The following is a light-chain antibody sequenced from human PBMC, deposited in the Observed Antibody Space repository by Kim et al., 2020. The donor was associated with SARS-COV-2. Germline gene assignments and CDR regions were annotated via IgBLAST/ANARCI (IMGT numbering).Light chain of an antibody. CDR1: QSVSSNY. J-gene: IGKJ4*01. V-gene: IGKV3-20*01. CDR2: GAS. CDR3: QQYGSSPLT. Sequence: EIVLTQSPGTLSLSPEERATLSCRASQSVSSNYLAWYQQKPGQAPRLLIYGASSRATGIPDRFMGSGSGTDFTLTISRLEPEDFAVYYCQQYGSSPLTFGGGTKVDIK.